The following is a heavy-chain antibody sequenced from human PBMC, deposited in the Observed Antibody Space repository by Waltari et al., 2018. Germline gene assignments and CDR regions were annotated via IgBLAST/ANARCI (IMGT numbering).Heavy chain of an antibody. D-gene: IGHD3-10*01. V-gene: IGHV4-38-2*01. Sequence: QVQLQESGPGLVKPSETLSLTCAVSGYSISSGYYWGWIRQPPGKGLEWIGSIYHSGSTYYNPSLKRRVTISVDTSKNQFSLKLSSVTAADTAVYYCARARNRFGEQKGCYFDYWGQGTLVTVSS. J-gene: IGHJ4*02. CDR1: GYSISSGYY. CDR2: IYHSGST. CDR3: ARARNRFGEQKGCYFDY.